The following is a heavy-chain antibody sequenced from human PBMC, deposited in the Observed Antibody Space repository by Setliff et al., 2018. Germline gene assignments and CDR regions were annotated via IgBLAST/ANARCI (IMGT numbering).Heavy chain of an antibody. CDR1: GYSISSGYY. J-gene: IGHJ5*02. CDR3: ARHRAEDYYGSGTIIWGWFDP. CDR2: IYHSGST. V-gene: IGHV4-38-2*01. Sequence: ASETLSLTCAVSGYSISSGYYWGWIRQPPGKGLEWIGSIYHSGSTYYNPSLKSRVTISVDTSKNQFPLKLSSVTAADTAVYYCARHRAEDYYGSGTIIWGWFDPWGQGTLVTVS. D-gene: IGHD3-10*01.